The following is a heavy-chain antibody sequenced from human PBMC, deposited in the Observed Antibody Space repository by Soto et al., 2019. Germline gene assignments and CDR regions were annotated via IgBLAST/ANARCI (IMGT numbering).Heavy chain of an antibody. CDR3: SRADSYYGSGSYENYYYYGMDV. CDR1: GGSISSGGYY. Sequence: SETLSLTCTVSGGSISSGGYYWSWTRQHPGKGLERLGYTYYSGSTYYNPSLKSRVTISVDTSKNQFSLKLSSVTAADTAVYYCSRADSYYGSGSYENYYYYGMDVWGQGTTVTVSS. V-gene: IGHV4-31*03. D-gene: IGHD3-10*01. J-gene: IGHJ6*02. CDR2: TYYSGST.